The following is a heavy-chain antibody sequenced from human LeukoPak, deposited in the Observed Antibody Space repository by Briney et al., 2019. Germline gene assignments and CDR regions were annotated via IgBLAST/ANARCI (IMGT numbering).Heavy chain of an antibody. J-gene: IGHJ4*02. CDR3: AMEGYSGNYPAY. CDR1: GFTFSSYW. CDR2: INHNGNVN. D-gene: IGHD1-26*01. Sequence: GGSLRLSCAASGFTFSSYWMNWARQAPGKGLEWVASINHNGNVNYYVDSVKGRFTISRDNAKNSLYLQMNSLRAEDTAVYYCAMEGYSGNYPAYWGQGTLVTVSS. V-gene: IGHV3-7*04.